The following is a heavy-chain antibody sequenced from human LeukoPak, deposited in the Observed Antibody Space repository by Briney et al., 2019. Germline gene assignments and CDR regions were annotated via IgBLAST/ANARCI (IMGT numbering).Heavy chain of an antibody. CDR2: ISSNGGST. D-gene: IGHD2-21*02. CDR1: GFTFSSYA. J-gene: IGHJ6*03. Sequence: GGSLRLSCAASGFTFSSYAMHWVRQAPGKGLEYVSAISSNGGSTYYANSVKGRFTISRDNSKNTLYLQMGSLRAEDMAVYYCARVGGGGDRPYYYMDVWGKGTTVTVSS. V-gene: IGHV3-64*01. CDR3: ARVGGGGDRPYYYMDV.